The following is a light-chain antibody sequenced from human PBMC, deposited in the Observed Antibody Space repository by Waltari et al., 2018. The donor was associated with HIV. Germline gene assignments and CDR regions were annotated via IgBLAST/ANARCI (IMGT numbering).Light chain of an antibody. CDR2: EVT. Sequence: QSALTQPASVSGSPGQSITISCTGPGSAMGGYDYVSWYQQHPGKAPKLMIYEVTNRPSGVSNRFSGSKSGNTASLTISGLQAEDEADYYCSSYTGSSTYVFGTGTKVTVL. V-gene: IGLV2-14*01. CDR3: SSYTGSSTYV. J-gene: IGLJ1*01. CDR1: GSAMGGYDY.